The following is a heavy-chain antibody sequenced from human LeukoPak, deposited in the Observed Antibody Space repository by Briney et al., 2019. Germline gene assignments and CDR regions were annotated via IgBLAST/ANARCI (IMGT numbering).Heavy chain of an antibody. CDR2: INPNSGGT. Sequence: ASVKVSCKASGYTFTGYYMHWVRQAPGQGLEWMGWINPNSGGTNYAQKFQGRVTMTRDTSISTAYMELSRLRSDDTAVYHCARAVYLHTAMTDYWGQGTLVTVSS. J-gene: IGHJ4*02. D-gene: IGHD5-18*01. CDR1: GYTFTGYY. CDR3: ARAVYLHTAMTDY. V-gene: IGHV1-2*02.